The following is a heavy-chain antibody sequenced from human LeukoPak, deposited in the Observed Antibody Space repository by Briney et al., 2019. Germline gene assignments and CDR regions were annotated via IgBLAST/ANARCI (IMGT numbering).Heavy chain of an antibody. CDR1: GYTFTGYY. CDR3: ARVTFGGVHGRRRSKYYFDY. Sequence: GASVKVSCKASGYTFTGYYMHWVRQAPGPGLEWMGWINLNSGGTNYAQKFQGRVTMTRDTSISTAYMELSSLRSEDTAVYYCARVTFGGVHGRRRSKYYFDYWGQGTLVTVSS. V-gene: IGHV1-2*02. CDR2: INLNSGGT. J-gene: IGHJ4*02. D-gene: IGHD3-16*01.